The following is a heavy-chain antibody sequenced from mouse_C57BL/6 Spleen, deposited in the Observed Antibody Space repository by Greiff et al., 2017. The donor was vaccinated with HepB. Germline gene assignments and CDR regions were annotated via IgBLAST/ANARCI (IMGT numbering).Heavy chain of an antibody. CDR1: GYTFTSYW. Sequence: QVQLQQPGAELVRPGTSVKLSCKASGYTFTSYWMHWVKQSPGQGLEWIGVIDPSDSYTNYNQKFKGKATLTVDTSSSTAYMQLSSLTSEDSAVYYCARRGRRDDGYFDYWGQGTTLTVSS. CDR3: ARRGRRDDGYFDY. J-gene: IGHJ2*01. CDR2: IDPSDSYT. V-gene: IGHV1-59*01. D-gene: IGHD2-3*01.